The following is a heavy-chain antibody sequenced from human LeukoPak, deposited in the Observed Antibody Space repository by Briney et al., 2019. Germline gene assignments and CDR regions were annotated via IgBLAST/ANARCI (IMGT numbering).Heavy chain of an antibody. CDR3: VRDLDHNDFWSGYWPDAFDS. D-gene: IGHD3-3*01. J-gene: IGHJ3*02. CDR2: IWYDGTNE. V-gene: IGHV3-33*01. CDR1: GFTFSSYG. Sequence: PGRSLRLSCAASGFTFSSYGMHWVRQAPGKWLEWVAVIWYDGTNEYYADYVKGRFTISRDNSRNTLYLQMSRLRAEDTALYYCVRDLDHNDFWSGYWPDAFDSWGQGTMVFVSS.